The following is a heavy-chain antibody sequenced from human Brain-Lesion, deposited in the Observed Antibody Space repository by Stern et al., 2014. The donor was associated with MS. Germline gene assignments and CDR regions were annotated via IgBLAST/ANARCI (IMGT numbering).Heavy chain of an antibody. D-gene: IGHD3-3*01. CDR3: ARDQRGITIFGVVTDYYYLGMDV. CDR1: GYIFTGYY. V-gene: IGHV1-2*02. J-gene: IGHJ6*02. CDR2: ITPNTGVT. Sequence: VQLVESGAEVQKPGASVQVSCQTSGYIFTGYYIHWVRQAPGQRLKCMASITPNTGVTKYAQKFQGRVTMSRETAISTAYVELSSLTSDDTAVYYCARDQRGITIFGVVTDYYYLGMDVWGQGTTVTVSS.